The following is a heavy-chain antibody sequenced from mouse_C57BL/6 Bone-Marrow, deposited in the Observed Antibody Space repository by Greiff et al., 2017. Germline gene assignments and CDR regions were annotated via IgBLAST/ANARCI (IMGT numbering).Heavy chain of an antibody. Sequence: EVMLVESGGGLVKPGGSLKLSCAASGFTFSSYAMSWVRQTPEKRLEWVATISDGGSYTYYPDNVKGRFTISRDNAKNNLYLQMSHLKSEDTAMYYSARDRGDTTYFDVWGTETTGTVSP. CDR3: ARDRGDTTYFDV. V-gene: IGHV5-4*01. CDR1: GFTFSSYA. D-gene: IGHD2-13*01. CDR2: ISDGGSYT. J-gene: IGHJ1*03.